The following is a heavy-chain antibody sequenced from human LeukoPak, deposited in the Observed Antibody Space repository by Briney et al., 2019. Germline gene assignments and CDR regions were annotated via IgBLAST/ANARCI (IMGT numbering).Heavy chain of an antibody. V-gene: IGHV3-23*01. CDR2: ISGSGGST. J-gene: IGHJ3*02. CDR3: AKDLLGNDYGDPGPDAFDI. CDR1: GFTFSSYA. Sequence: GGSLRLSCAASGFTFSSYAMSWVRQAPGKGLEWVSAISGSGGSTYYADSVKGRFTISRDNSKNTLYLQMNSLRAEDMAVYYCAKDLLGNDYGDPGPDAFDIWGQGTMVAVSS. D-gene: IGHD4-17*01.